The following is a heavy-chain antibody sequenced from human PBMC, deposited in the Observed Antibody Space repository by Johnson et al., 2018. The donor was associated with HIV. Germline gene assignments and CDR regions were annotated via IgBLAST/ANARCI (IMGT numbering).Heavy chain of an antibody. J-gene: IGHJ3*01. D-gene: IGHD3-10*01. CDR2: IWYDGSNK. Sequence: QVQLVESGGGVVQPGRSLRLSYAASGFTFSSYGMHWVRQAPGKGLEWVAVIWYDGSNKYYPGSVKGRFTISRENAKNALYRQMNSLRAGDTAVYYCARGAFRVRGVYDAFDVWGQGTMVTVSS. CDR1: GFTFSSYG. CDR3: ARGAFRVRGVYDAFDV. V-gene: IGHV3-33*08.